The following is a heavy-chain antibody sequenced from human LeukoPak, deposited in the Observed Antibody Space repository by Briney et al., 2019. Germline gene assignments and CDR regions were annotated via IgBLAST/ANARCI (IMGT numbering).Heavy chain of an antibody. J-gene: IGHJ4*02. D-gene: IGHD2-21*02. V-gene: IGHV4-31*03. CDR1: RGSTSSGSYF. Sequence: PSQTLSLTCTVSRGSTSSGSYFWSWNRQHPGKGLEWIGHIYYSGSTYYNPSLKSRVTISVDTSKNQFSLKLSSVTAADTAVYYCARVYLGVVTAISPYFDYWGQGTLVTVSS. CDR2: IYYSGST. CDR3: ARVYLGVVTAISPYFDY.